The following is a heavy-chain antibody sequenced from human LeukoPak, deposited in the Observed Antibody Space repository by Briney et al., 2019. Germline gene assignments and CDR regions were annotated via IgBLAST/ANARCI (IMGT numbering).Heavy chain of an antibody. D-gene: IGHD5-18*01. Sequence: PGGCLRLSCAASGSTFSITWTRCVRQHPGKGLGLGANIKQDGSEKYYVYSVKGRFTISRDNAKNSLYLQMNSLRAEDTAVYYCARSRGYSYGPKAPMDVWGQGTTVTVSS. J-gene: IGHJ6*02. V-gene: IGHV3-7*01. CDR2: IKQDGSEK. CDR3: ARSRGYSYGPKAPMDV. CDR1: GSTFSITW.